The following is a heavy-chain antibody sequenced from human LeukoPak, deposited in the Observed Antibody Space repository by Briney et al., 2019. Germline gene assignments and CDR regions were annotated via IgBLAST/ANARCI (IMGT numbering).Heavy chain of an antibody. CDR1: GFTFSSYS. V-gene: IGHV3-21*01. CDR2: ISSSSSYI. CDR3: ARDAGYGYDRFDY. D-gene: IGHD5-18*01. Sequence: PGGSLRLSCAASGFTFSSYSMNWVRQAPGKGLEWVSSISSSSSYIYYADSVKGRFTISRDNAQNSLYLQMNRLGVEDTAVYYCARDAGYGYDRFDYWGQGTQVTVSS. J-gene: IGHJ4*02.